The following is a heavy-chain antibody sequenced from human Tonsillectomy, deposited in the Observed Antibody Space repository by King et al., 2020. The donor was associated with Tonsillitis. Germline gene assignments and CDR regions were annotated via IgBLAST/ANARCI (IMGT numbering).Heavy chain of an antibody. V-gene: IGHV3-30*18. D-gene: IGHD2-21*02. J-gene: IGHJ6*02. Sequence: VQLVESGGGVVQPGRSLRLSCAASGFSFSTYGMHWVRQAPGKGLEWVAVISYAGSNYYYADSVKGRFTISRDNSKNTLYLQMNSLRAEDTAVYYCAKELSDRGVTPYSYGMDVWGQGTTVTVSS. CDR1: GFSFSTYG. CDR3: AKELSDRGVTPYSYGMDV. CDR2: ISYAGSNY.